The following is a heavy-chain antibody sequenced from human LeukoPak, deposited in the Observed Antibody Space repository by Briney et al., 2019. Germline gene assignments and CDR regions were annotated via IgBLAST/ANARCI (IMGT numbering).Heavy chain of an antibody. D-gene: IGHD3-22*01. J-gene: IGHJ4*02. CDR3: AKRENYYDSSGYYL. CDR2: FDPEDGET. CDR1: GYTLTELS. Sequence: GASVKVSCKVSGYTLTELSMHWVRQAPGKGLEWMGGFDPEDGETIYAQKFQGRVTMTEDTSTDTAYMELSSLRSEDTAVYYCAKRENYYDSSGYYLWGQGTLVTVSS. V-gene: IGHV1-24*01.